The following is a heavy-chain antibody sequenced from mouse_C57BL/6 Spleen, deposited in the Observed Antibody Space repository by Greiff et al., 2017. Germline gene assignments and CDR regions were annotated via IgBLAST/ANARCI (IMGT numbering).Heavy chain of an antibody. J-gene: IGHJ2*01. V-gene: IGHV3-6*01. CDR1: GYSITSGYY. CDR3: AGERGCYYFDY. Sequence: VQLQQSGPGLVKPSQSLSPTCSVTGYSITSGYYWNWIRQFPGNKLEWLGYISYDGSNNYNPSLKNRISITRDTSKNQFFLKLNSVTTEDAATYFCAGERGCYYFDYWGQGTPLTVSS. CDR2: ISYDGSN.